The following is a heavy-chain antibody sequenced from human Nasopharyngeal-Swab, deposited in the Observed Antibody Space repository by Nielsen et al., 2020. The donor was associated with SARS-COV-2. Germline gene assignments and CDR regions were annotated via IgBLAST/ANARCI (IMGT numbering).Heavy chain of an antibody. J-gene: IGHJ5*02. Sequence: SGPTLVKPTQTLTLTCTFSGFSLSTSGVGVGWIRQPPGKALEWLALIYWDDDKRYSPSLKSRLTITTDTSKNQVVLTMTNMDPVDTATYYCAHRLTTVTTSSFDPWGQGTLVTVSS. CDR2: IYWDDDK. V-gene: IGHV2-5*02. CDR3: AHRLTTVTTSSFDP. CDR1: GFSLSTSGVG. D-gene: IGHD4-17*01.